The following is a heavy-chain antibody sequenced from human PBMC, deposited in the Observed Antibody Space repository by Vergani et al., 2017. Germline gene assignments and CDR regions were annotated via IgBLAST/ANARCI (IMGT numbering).Heavy chain of an antibody. Sequence: QVQLVQSGAEVKKPGSSVKVSCKASGGTFSSYAISWVRQAPGQGLEWMGGIIPIYGTANYAQKLQGRVTITADESTSTAYMELSSLRSEDTAVYYCASRPARSGWYVYWGQGTLVTVSS. CDR2: IIPIYGTA. CDR3: ASRPARSGWYVY. CDR1: GGTFSSYA. D-gene: IGHD6-19*01. V-gene: IGHV1-69*12. J-gene: IGHJ4*02.